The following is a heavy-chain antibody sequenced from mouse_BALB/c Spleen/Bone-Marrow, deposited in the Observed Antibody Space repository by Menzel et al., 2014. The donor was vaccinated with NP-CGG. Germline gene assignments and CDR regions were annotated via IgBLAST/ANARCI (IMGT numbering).Heavy chain of an antibody. CDR2: INPDSSTI. Sequence: EVQLQQSGGGLVQPGGSLKLSCAASGFDFSRYWMSWVRQAPGNGLEWIGEINPDSSTINYTPSLKDKFIISRDNAKSTLYLQMSKVRSEDTALYYCARPNGSPYAMDYWGQGTSVTGSS. D-gene: IGHD2-2*01. CDR1: GFDFSRYW. V-gene: IGHV4-1*02. CDR3: ARPNGSPYAMDY. J-gene: IGHJ4*01.